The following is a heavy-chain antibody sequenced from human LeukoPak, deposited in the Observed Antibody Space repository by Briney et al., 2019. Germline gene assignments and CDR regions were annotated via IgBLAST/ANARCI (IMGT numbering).Heavy chain of an antibody. J-gene: IGHJ4*02. CDR2: INPKSGGT. D-gene: IGHD3-16*01. CDR1: GYTFIDYY. V-gene: IGHV1-2*02. CDR3: GRDRITEEEGHFDY. Sequence: ASVKVSCKASGYTFIDYYMHWVRQAPGQGLEWMGWINPKSGGTNYAQKFQGRVTMTRDTSINSVSMELSRLRSDDTAVYYCGRDRITEEEGHFDYWGQGTLVTVSS.